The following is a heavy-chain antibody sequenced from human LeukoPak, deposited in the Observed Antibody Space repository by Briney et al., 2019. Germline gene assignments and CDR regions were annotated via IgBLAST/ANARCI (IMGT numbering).Heavy chain of an antibody. V-gene: IGHV3-48*01. J-gene: IGHJ4*02. Sequence: GGSLRLSCAASGFTFSIYSMNWVRQAPGKGLEWISDITSSSGTIYYTDSVKGRFTISRDNAKNSLYLQMSSLRAEDTTVYYCARVAPGHDIGRGYFDYWGQGTLVTVSS. CDR3: ARVAPGHDIGRGYFDY. D-gene: IGHD2-21*01. CDR2: ITSSSGTI. CDR1: GFTFSIYS.